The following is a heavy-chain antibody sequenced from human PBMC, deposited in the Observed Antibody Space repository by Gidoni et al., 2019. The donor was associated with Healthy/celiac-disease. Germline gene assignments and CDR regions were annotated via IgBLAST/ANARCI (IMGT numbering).Heavy chain of an antibody. CDR2: IYTSGST. CDR3: ARDKAIYCSSTSCQTYYYYYYMDV. CDR1: GGSISSYY. J-gene: IGHJ6*03. V-gene: IGHV4-4*07. D-gene: IGHD2-2*01. Sequence: QVQLQESGPGLVQPSETLSLTCTVSGGSISSYYSSWIRQPAGKGLEWIGRIYTSGSTNYNPSLKSRVTMSVDTSKNQFSLKLSSVTAADTAVYYCARDKAIYCSSTSCQTYYYYYYMDVWGKGTTVTVSS.